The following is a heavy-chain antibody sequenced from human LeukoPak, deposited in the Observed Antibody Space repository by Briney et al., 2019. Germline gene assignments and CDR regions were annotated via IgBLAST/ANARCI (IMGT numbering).Heavy chain of an antibody. J-gene: IGHJ4*02. CDR2: FAGSDTTK. D-gene: IGHD3-22*01. Sequence: GGSLRLSCAASGFDFSAYEMNWVRQAPGKGLEWVAYFAGSDTTKYYADSVRGRFTISRDNAKNSLYLQMNSRRAEDTALYYCTALGYHLDSWGEGTLVTVSS. CDR1: GFDFSAYE. CDR3: TALGYHLDS. V-gene: IGHV3-48*03.